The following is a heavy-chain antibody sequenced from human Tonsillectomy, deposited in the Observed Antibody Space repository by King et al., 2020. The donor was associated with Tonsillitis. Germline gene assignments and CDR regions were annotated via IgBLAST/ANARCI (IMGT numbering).Heavy chain of an antibody. CDR2: ISGSGSST. CDR3: AKSLYYYDGSGTTNLYYFDY. D-gene: IGHD3-22*01. CDR1: GFTFSSYA. J-gene: IGHJ4*02. Sequence: VQLVESGGGLVQPGGSLRLSCAASGFTFSSYAMSWVRQAPGKGLEWVSTISGSGSSTYYADSVKGRFTISRDISKNTLSLQMNSLRAEDTAVYYCAKSLYYYDGSGTTNLYYFDYWGQGTLVTVSS. V-gene: IGHV3-23*04.